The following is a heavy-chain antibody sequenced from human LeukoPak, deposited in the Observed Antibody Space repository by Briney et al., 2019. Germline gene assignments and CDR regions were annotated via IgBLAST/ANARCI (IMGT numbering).Heavy chain of an antibody. Sequence: GGSLRLSCAASGFTFRDYSMSWVRQAPGKGLEWVSYIGGSGTTIYYADSVKGRFTISRDNAKNSLFLQMNSLRAEDTAVYYCARDPEAGHKPYLDYWGQGTLVTVSS. D-gene: IGHD6-19*01. CDR1: GFTFRDYS. V-gene: IGHV3-48*04. CDR3: ARDPEAGHKPYLDY. J-gene: IGHJ4*02. CDR2: IGGSGTTI.